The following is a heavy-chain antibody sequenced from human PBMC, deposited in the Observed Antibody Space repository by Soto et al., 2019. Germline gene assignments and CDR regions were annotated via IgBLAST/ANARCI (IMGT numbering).Heavy chain of an antibody. V-gene: IGHV4-39*07. D-gene: IGHD3-22*01. CDR3: ARTSYYDSTGYYNLDV. CDR2: IYYSGST. Sequence: SETLSLTCTVSGGSISSSSYYWGWIRQPPGEGLEWIGSIYYSGSTYYNPSLKSRVTISVDTSKNQFSLKLSSVTAADTADYYCARTSYYDSTGYYNLDVWGPGTTVTVSS. J-gene: IGHJ6*02. CDR1: GGSISSSSYY.